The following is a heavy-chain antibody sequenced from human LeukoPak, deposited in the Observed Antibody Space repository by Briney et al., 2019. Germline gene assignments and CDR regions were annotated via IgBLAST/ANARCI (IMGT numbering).Heavy chain of an antibody. CDR3: ARGVESAYNWFDP. CDR1: GYTFTDYY. J-gene: IGHJ5*02. CDR2: INPNSGGT. Sequence: GASVKVSCKASGYTFTDYYMHWVRQAPGQGREWMGWINPNSGGTNYEQKFQGRVTMTRDTSINTAYMELNRLRSDDTAVYFCARGVESAYNWFDPWGQGTLVTVSS. V-gene: IGHV1-2*02.